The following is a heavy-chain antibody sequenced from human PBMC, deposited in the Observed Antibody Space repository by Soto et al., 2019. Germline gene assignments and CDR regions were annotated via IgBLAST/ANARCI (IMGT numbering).Heavy chain of an antibody. CDR3: ARHPYDSSGSQIGWFDP. CDR2: IDPSDSYT. D-gene: IGHD3-22*01. J-gene: IGHJ5*02. CDR1: GYSFTSYW. Sequence: EVQLVQSGAEVKKPGESLRISCKGSGYSFTSYWISWVRRMPGKGLEWMGRIDPSDSYTNYSPSFQGHVTISADKSISTAYLQWSSLKASDTAMYYCARHPYDSSGSQIGWFDPWGQGTLVTVSS. V-gene: IGHV5-10-1*01.